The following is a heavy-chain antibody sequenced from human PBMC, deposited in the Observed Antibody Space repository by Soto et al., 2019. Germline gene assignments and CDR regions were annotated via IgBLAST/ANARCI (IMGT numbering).Heavy chain of an antibody. D-gene: IGHD3-10*01. J-gene: IGHJ6*02. Sequence: EVQLVESGGGLVQPGGSLRLSCAASGFTVSSNYMSWVRQAPGKGLEWVSVIYSGGSTYYADSVKGRFTISRDNSKNTLYLQMNSLRAEDTAVYYCARDRGGYYYYGMDVWGQGTTGTVSS. V-gene: IGHV3-66*01. CDR3: ARDRGGYYYYGMDV. CDR2: IYSGGST. CDR1: GFTVSSNY.